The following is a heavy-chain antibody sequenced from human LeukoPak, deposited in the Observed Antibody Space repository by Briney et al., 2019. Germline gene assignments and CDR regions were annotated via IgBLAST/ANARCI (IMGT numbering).Heavy chain of an antibody. Sequence: SVKVSCKASGGTFSSYAISRVRQAPGQGLEWMGRIIPILGIANYAQKFQGRVTITADKSTSTAYMELSSLRSEDTAVCYCARITVNRHNWFDPWGQGTLVTVSS. D-gene: IGHD4-11*01. J-gene: IGHJ5*02. V-gene: IGHV1-69*04. CDR3: ARITVNRHNWFDP. CDR1: GGTFSSYA. CDR2: IIPILGIA.